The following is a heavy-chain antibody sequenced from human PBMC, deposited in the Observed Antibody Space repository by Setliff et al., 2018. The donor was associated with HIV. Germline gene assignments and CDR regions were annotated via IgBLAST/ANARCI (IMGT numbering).Heavy chain of an antibody. CDR3: ARRAGYASTYHREDYHYLDV. Sequence: GESLKISCTASGFTFYNYGFHWVRRVTGKGLEWVAGDTVTGATYYPNSVLGRFTISRDDGGSYLQMNSLRVEDTGVYFCARRAGYASTYHREDYHYLDVWGTGTTVTVSS. J-gene: IGHJ6*03. D-gene: IGHD2-2*01. CDR2: DTVTGAT. V-gene: IGHV3-13*01. CDR1: GFTFYNYG.